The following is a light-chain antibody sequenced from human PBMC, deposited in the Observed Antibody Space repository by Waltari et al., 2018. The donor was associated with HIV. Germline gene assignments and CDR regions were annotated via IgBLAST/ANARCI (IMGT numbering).Light chain of an antibody. J-gene: IGLJ3*02. Sequence: QSVLTQPPSASGTPGQRVTISCSGGSSNIGSHFVYWYQQVAGTTPKLLIFRNNKRPSGVPDRFSGSKSGTSASLSISGLRPEDEADYYCATWYDSSSGSWVFGGGTKVTVL. CDR3: ATWYDSSSGSWV. CDR1: SSNIGSHF. CDR2: RNN. V-gene: IGLV1-47*01.